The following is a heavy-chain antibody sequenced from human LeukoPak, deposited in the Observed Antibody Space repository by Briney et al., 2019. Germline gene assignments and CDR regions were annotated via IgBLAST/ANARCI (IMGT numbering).Heavy chain of an antibody. V-gene: IGHV4-59*08. CDR3: AAFYYDSSGYYQFDY. Sequence: SETLSLTCTVSGGSISSYYWSWIRQPPGKGLEWIVSIYYSGSTNYNPSLKSRVTISVDTSKNQFSLKLSSVTAADTALYYCAAFYYDSSGYYQFDYWGQGTLVTVSS. D-gene: IGHD3-22*01. J-gene: IGHJ4*02. CDR1: GGSISSYY. CDR2: IYYSGST.